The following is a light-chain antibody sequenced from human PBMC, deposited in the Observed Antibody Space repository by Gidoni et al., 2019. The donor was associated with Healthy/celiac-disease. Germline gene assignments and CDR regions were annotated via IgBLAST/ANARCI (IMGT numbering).Light chain of an antibody. CDR3: SSYTSSSTLYV. Sequence: QSALTPPSPSPVSPCPSLTISCTGTSSDVGGYNYVSWYQQHPGKAPKLMIYDVSNRPSGVSNRFSGSKSGNTASLTISGLQAEDEADYYCSSYTSSSTLYVFGTGTKVTVL. J-gene: IGLJ1*01. V-gene: IGLV2-14*01. CDR2: DVS. CDR1: SSDVGGYNY.